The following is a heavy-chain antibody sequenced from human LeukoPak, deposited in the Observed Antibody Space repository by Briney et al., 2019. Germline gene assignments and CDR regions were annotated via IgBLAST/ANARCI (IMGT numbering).Heavy chain of an antibody. Sequence: ASVKVSCKASGYTFTGYYMHWVREAPGQGLEWMGWINPNSGGTNYAQKFQGRVTMTRDTSISTAYMELSRLRSDDTAVYYCASALLLGVAFDIWGQGTMVTVSS. CDR2: INPNSGGT. D-gene: IGHD3-10*01. J-gene: IGHJ3*02. CDR3: ASALLLGVAFDI. CDR1: GYTFTGYY. V-gene: IGHV1-2*02.